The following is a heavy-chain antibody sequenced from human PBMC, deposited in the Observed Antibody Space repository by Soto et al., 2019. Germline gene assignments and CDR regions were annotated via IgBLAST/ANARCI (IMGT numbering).Heavy chain of an antibody. CDR3: ARGHGVATTMGWFDP. J-gene: IGHJ5*02. CDR2: IYYDGSNK. V-gene: IGHV3-33*01. CDR1: GFTFSSYG. D-gene: IGHD5-12*01. Sequence: QVQLVESGGGVVQPGRSLRLSCAASGFTFSSYGIHWVRQAPGKGLEWVAVIYYDGSNKYYADSVKGRFTISRDNSKTTLYLQMTSLRADDTAVYSCARGHGVATTMGWFDPWGQGTLVTVSS.